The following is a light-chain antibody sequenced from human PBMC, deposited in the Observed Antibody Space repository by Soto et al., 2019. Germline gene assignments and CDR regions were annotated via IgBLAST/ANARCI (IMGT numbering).Light chain of an antibody. V-gene: IGKV1-5*03. CDR2: KAS. CDR1: DNIATW. J-gene: IGKJ5*01. Sequence: DIQMTQSPSTLSASVGDRVTITCRASDNIATWVAWYQQKTAKAPTLLIYKASNLESAVPSRWAGSGSGTAFTLPITSLQPEDFATDYCQQRYTTPITFGQGTRLEIK. CDR3: QQRYTTPIT.